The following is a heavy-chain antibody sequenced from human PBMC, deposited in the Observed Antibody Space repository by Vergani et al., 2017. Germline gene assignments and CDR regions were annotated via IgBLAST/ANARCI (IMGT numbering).Heavy chain of an antibody. Sequence: EVMLVQSGAEVKKPGESLKISCKYSESSFISNEIAWVRQMSGKGLQWMGNINPIDSKIAYSPSFQGQAIMSLDKSITTAYLQWRSLKASDTAIYYCTGHVPCGDGACLHFDHWGRGTQVTVS. CDR3: TGHVPCGDGACLHFDH. V-gene: IGHV5-51*01. CDR1: ESSFISNE. CDR2: INPIDSKI. J-gene: IGHJ4*02. D-gene: IGHD2-21*01.